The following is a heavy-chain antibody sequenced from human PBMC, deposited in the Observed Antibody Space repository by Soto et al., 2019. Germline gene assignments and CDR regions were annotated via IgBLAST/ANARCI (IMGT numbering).Heavy chain of an antibody. V-gene: IGHV1-18*04. CDR1: GYPFSKYG. J-gene: IGHJ5*02. CDR2: IKPDNGDT. D-gene: IGHD5-12*01. CDR3: ATSYDSGFDP. Sequence: QLQLVQSGAVVERPGASVRVSCKAYGYPFSKYGISWIRQAPGQGRGWMGWIKPDNGDTNYAQKFQGRVTMTTDTSSNTAYMELRGLGSDDTAVYYCATSYDSGFDPWGQGTLVSVSS.